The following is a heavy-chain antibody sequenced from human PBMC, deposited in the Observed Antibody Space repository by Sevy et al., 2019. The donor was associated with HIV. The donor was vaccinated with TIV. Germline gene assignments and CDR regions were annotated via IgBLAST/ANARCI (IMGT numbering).Heavy chain of an antibody. Sequence: GGSLRLSCAASGFTFSSYWMSWVRQAPGKGLEWVANIKQDGSEKYYVDSVKGRFTISRDNAKNSLYLQMNSLRAEDTAVYYCASRLIAARPSRYYGMDVWGQGTTVTVSS. CDR1: GFTFSSYW. J-gene: IGHJ6*02. CDR3: ASRLIAARPSRYYGMDV. V-gene: IGHV3-7*01. D-gene: IGHD6-6*01. CDR2: IKQDGSEK.